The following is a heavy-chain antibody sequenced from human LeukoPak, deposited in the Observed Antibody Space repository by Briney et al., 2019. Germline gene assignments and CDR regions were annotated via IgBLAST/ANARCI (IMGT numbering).Heavy chain of an antibody. J-gene: IGHJ4*02. Sequence: PGGSLRLSCAATGFTFSTYAMSWVRQAPGKGLEWVSGISRSANSTNYADSVKGRFTISRDNSKNTLYLQMNSLRVEDTAVYYRSRRAVTPEIWGQGTLVTVSS. CDR3: SRRAVTPEI. CDR2: ISRSANST. V-gene: IGHV3-23*01. D-gene: IGHD1-14*01. CDR1: GFTFSTYA.